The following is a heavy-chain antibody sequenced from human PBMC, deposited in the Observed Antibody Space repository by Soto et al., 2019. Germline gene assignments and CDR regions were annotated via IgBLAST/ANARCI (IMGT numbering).Heavy chain of an antibody. D-gene: IGHD1-1*01. CDR2: VKYDGSQT. V-gene: IGHV3-7*01. CDR3: TRDFQGPLDYGMDV. Sequence: GSLRRSCADSGFTFSSYWVSWVRQAPGKGLEWVANVKYDGSQTYYVGSVKGRFTISRDNAKNSLYLQMNSLRAEDTAVYYCTRDFQGPLDYGMDVWGQGTTVTVSS. CDR1: GFTFSSYW. J-gene: IGHJ6*02.